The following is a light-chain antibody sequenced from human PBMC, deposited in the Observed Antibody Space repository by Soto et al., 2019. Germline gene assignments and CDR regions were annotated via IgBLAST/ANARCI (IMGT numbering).Light chain of an antibody. J-gene: IGKJ1*01. CDR2: GAS. Sequence: EIVLTRSPGTLSLSPGERATLSCRASQSVSNNYLAWYHQKPGQAPRLLIYGASNRATGIPDRFSGSGSGTDFTLTISRLEPEDFAVYYCQQYGSSGTFGQGTKVAIK. CDR1: QSVSNNY. CDR3: QQYGSSGT. V-gene: IGKV3-20*01.